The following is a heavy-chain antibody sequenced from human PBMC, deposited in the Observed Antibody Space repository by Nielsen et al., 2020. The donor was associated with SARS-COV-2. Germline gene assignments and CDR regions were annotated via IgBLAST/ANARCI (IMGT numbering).Heavy chain of an antibody. V-gene: IGHV4-59*13. Sequence: GSLRLSCAVYGGSFSGYYWSWIRQPPGKGLEWIGYIYYSGSTNYNPSLKSRVTISVDTSKNQFSLKLSSVTAADTAVYYCARTDILTSRYGMDVWGQGTTVTVSS. CDR3: ARTDILTSRYGMDV. CDR1: GGSFSGYY. CDR2: IYYSGST. D-gene: IGHD3-9*01. J-gene: IGHJ6*02.